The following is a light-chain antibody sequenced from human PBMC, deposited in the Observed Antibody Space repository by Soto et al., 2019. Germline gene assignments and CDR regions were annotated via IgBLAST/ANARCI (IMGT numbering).Light chain of an antibody. CDR2: DVS. J-gene: IGLJ1*01. CDR3: TSYTTSVTYV. CDR1: SSDFGGYNY. V-gene: IGLV2-14*03. Sequence: QSVLTQPASVSGSPGQSITISCTGTSSDFGGYNYVFWYQQHPGKAPKLMIYDVSNRPSGVSNRFSGSKSGDTASLTISGLQAEDEADYYCTSYTTSVTYVFGTGTKLTVL.